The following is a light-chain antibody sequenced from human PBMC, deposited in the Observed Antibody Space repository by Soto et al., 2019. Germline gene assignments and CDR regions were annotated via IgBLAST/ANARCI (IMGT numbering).Light chain of an antibody. CDR3: LSYDSSLSGSRV. J-gene: IGLJ2*01. CDR2: GNN. Sequence: QSVLTQPPSVSGAPGQRVTISCTGSSSNIGAGYDVHWYQQLPGTAPKLLIYGNNNRPSGVPDRFSGSKSGTPASLAITGLQAEDEADYYCLSYDSSLSGSRVFGGGTKLTVL. CDR1: SSNIGAGYD. V-gene: IGLV1-40*01.